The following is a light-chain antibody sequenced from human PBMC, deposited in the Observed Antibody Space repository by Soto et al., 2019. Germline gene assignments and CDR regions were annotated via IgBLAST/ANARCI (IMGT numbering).Light chain of an antibody. J-gene: IGKJ5*01. V-gene: IGKV3-20*01. Sequence: EIVLTQSPGTLSLSPGERATLSCRASQSVGSKYLAWYQQKPGQAPRLLIYGASSRATGIPDRFSGSGSGTDFTLTINRLEPEDFAVYYCQQYGNSPRSITFGQGTRLENK. CDR1: QSVGSKY. CDR3: QQYGNSPRSIT. CDR2: GAS.